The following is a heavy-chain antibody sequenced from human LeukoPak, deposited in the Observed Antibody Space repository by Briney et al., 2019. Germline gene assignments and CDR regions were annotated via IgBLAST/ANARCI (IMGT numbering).Heavy chain of an antibody. CDR2: IYTSGST. V-gene: IGHV4-61*02. CDR1: GGSISSGSYY. D-gene: IGHD3-22*01. CDR3: ARGPTYYYDSSGYYYGHWFDP. Sequence: SETLSLTCTVSGGSISSGSYYWSWIRQPAGKGLEWIGRIYTSGSTNYNPSLKSRVTISVDTSKNQFSPKLSSVTAADTAVYYCARGPTYYYDSSGYYYGHWFDPWGQGTLVTVSS. J-gene: IGHJ5*02.